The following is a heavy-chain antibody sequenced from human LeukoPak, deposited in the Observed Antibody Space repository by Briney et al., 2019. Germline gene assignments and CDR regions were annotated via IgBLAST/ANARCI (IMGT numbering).Heavy chain of an antibody. Sequence: KASETLSLTCAVSGCSVSSGYYWGWIRQSPGKGLEWIASMYHSGTTYYNPSLKSRVTISVDTSKNQFSLKLNSVTAADTAVYYCARSNWNIDYWGQGTLVTVSS. CDR2: MYHSGTT. J-gene: IGHJ4*02. CDR1: GCSVSSGYY. V-gene: IGHV4-38-2*01. D-gene: IGHD1-1*01. CDR3: ARSNWNIDY.